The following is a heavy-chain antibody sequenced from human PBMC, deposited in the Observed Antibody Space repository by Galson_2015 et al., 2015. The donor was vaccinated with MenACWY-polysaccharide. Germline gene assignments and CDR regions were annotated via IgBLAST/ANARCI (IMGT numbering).Heavy chain of an antibody. CDR2: IVVGSGNT. D-gene: IGHD5-18*01. Sequence: SVKVSCKASGFTFTSSAVQWVRQARGQRLEWIGWIVVGSGNTNYAQKFQERVTITRDMSTSTAYMELRSLRSEDTAVYYCARDRYTANGMDVWGQGTTVTVSS. J-gene: IGHJ6*02. V-gene: IGHV1-58*01. CDR3: ARDRYTANGMDV. CDR1: GFTFTSSA.